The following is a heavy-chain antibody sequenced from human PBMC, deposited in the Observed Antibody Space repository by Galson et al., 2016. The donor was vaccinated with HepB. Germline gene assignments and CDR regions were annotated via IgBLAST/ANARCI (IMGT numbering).Heavy chain of an antibody. V-gene: IGHV4-31*03. CDR3: AKDWAYNSHAFDI. CDR2: IDYSGNT. Sequence: TLSLTCSVSGDSISSDNYYWSWIRQHPGKGLEWIGYIDYSGNTYYNPSLKSRVTMSFDTSKNQFSLSLSSVTAADTAVYYCAKDWAYNSHAFDIWGQGTMVTVSS. D-gene: IGHD1-1*01. J-gene: IGHJ3*02. CDR1: GDSISSDNYY.